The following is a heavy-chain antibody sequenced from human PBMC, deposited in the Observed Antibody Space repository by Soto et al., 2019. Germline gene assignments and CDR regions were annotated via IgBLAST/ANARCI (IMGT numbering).Heavy chain of an antibody. CDR2: INWDDDK. J-gene: IGHJ4*02. Sequence: SGPTLVNPTQTLTLTCTFSGFSLSTIAMSVSWIRQPPGKALEWLALINWDDDKYYSTSLKTRLTISKDTSKNQVVLSMTNMDPVDTGTYYCARTTNGRDFYYDHWGQGTLVTVSS. CDR1: GFSLSTIAMS. CDR3: ARTTNGRDFYYDH. D-gene: IGHD3-3*01. V-gene: IGHV2-70*01.